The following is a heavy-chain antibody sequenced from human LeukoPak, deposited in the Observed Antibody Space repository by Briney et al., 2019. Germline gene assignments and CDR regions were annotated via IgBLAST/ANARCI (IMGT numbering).Heavy chain of an antibody. D-gene: IGHD3-3*01. CDR1: GYTFTSYG. CDR2: ISAYNGNT. V-gene: IGHV1-18*01. J-gene: IGHJ5*02. CDR3: ARVYLEWLLTNWFDP. Sequence: GASVKVSCKASGYTFTSYGISWVRQAPGQGLEWMGWISAYNGNTNYAQKLQGRVTMTTDTSTSTAYMELRSLRSDDTAVYYCARVYLEWLLTNWFDPGAREPWSPSPQ.